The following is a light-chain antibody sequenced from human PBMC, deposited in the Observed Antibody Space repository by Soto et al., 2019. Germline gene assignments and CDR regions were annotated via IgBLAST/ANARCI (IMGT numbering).Light chain of an antibody. CDR1: QGIRND. V-gene: IGKV1-6*01. Sequence: QMTQSPSSLSASVGDRVTITCRASQGIRNDLDWFQQKPGKAPKLLIYAASNLQSGVPARFSGGGSGTDFTLTISSLQPEDFATYYCLQKYFYPFTFGPGTKVDIK. CDR3: LQKYFYPFT. J-gene: IGKJ3*01. CDR2: AAS.